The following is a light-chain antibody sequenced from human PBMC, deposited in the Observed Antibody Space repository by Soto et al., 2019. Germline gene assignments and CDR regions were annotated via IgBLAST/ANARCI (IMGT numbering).Light chain of an antibody. CDR2: ATS. V-gene: IGKV3-11*01. CDR3: QQRSSWPFT. J-gene: IGKJ3*01. CDR1: QSFRGL. Sequence: EVVLTQSQVTLSLSPGERATLSCRASQSFRGLLAWYQQKPGQAPRLIIYATSNRATGIPARFSGSGAGTDFTLTISSLEPEDFAVYYCQQRSSWPFTFGPGTKVDIK.